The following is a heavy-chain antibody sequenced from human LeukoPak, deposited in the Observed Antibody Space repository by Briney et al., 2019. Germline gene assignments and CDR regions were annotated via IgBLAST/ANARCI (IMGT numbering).Heavy chain of an antibody. Sequence: SETLSLTCTVSGYSISSGYFWGWIRQPPGKGLEWIGTIYHSGSTYYNPSLKSRVTISVDTSKNQFSLKLSSVTAADTAVYYRARGYSSWNPWGQGTLVTVSS. CDR3: ARGYSSWNP. D-gene: IGHD6-13*01. J-gene: IGHJ1*01. CDR1: GYSISSGYF. V-gene: IGHV4-38-2*02. CDR2: IYHSGST.